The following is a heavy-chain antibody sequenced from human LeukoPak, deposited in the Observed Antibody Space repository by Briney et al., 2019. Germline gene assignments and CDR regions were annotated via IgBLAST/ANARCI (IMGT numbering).Heavy chain of an antibody. CDR2: ISAGDGDNP. J-gene: IGHJ4*02. CDR3: AKFKGHYYYDSSGFCDN. CDR1: GFTFRNFA. D-gene: IGHD3-22*01. Sequence: GGSLRLSCAASGFTFRNFAMGWVCQSPGKGLEWVSVISAGDGDNPYYADSVKGRFSISRDNSNYTLHLQMNSLRVEDTAVFYCAKFKGHYYYDSSGFCDNWGQGTLVTVPS. V-gene: IGHV3-23*01.